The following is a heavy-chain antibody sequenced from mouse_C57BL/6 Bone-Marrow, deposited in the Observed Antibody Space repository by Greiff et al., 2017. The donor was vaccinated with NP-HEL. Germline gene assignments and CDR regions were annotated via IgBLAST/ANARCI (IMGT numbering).Heavy chain of an antibody. J-gene: IGHJ2*01. V-gene: IGHV12-3*01. D-gene: IGHD3-2*02. CDR3: AGDSSGYGDCDY. Sequence: VQRVESGPGLVKPSQSLFLTCSITGFPITSGYYWIWIRQSPGKPLEWMGYITHSGETFYNPSLQSPISITRETSKNQFFLQLNSVTTEDTAMYYCAGDSSGYGDCDYWGQGTTLTVSS. CDR2: ITHSGET. CDR1: GFPITSGYY.